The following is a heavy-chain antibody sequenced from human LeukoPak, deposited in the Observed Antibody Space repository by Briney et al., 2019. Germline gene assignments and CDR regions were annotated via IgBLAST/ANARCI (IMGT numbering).Heavy chain of an antibody. D-gene: IGHD3-22*01. J-gene: IGHJ4*02. CDR1: GFTLDDYV. CDR3: AKYISYDSSGFLLGGFDY. Sequence: GGSLRLSCAASGFTLDDYVMHWVRQAPGKGLEWVSGICWNSGSIGYADSVKGRFTISRDNAKNSLYLQMNSLKVGDTALYYCAKYISYDSSGFLLGGFDYWGQGTLVTVSS. CDR2: ICWNSGSI. V-gene: IGHV3-9*01.